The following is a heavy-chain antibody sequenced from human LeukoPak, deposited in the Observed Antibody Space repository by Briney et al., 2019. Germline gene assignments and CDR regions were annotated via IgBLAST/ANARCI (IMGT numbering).Heavy chain of an antibody. V-gene: IGHV5-10-1*01. CDR1: GSTFTSYW. J-gene: IGHJ4*02. CDR2: IDPTDSYT. CDR3: TRQSH. Sequence: PGESLRISCKGSGSTFTSYWISWVRQLPGKGLEWMGRIDPTDSYTDYSPSFQGHVTISVDRSISTAYLQWYSLKASDTAVYYCTRQSHWGQGTLVTVSS.